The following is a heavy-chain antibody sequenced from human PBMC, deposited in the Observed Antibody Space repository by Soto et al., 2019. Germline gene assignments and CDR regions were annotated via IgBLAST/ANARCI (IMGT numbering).Heavy chain of an antibody. CDR1: GFTFSSYG. CDR3: ARDRETRIMVYASGHGMDV. Sequence: GGSLRLSCAASGFTFSSYGMHWVRQAPGKGLEWVAVISYDGSNKYYADSVKGRFTISRDNSKNTLYLQMNSLRAEDTAVYYCARDRETRIMVYASGHGMDVWGQGTTGTVS. D-gene: IGHD2-8*01. V-gene: IGHV3-30*03. CDR2: ISYDGSNK. J-gene: IGHJ6*02.